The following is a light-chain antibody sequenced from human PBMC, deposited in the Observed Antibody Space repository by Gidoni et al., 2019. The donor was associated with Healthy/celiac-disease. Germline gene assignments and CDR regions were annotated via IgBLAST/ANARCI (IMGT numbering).Light chain of an antibody. CDR3: QQYYSTSWT. V-gene: IGKV4-1*01. J-gene: IGKJ1*01. CDR1: PSVFYSSNNKSY. Sequence: DIVMTHSPASLAVSLGERATINCKSSPSVFYSSNNKSYLAWYQQKQGQPPKLLIYWASTRESGVPERFSGSGSGTDFTLTISSMQAEDVAVYYCQQYYSTSWTFGQGTKVEIK. CDR2: WAS.